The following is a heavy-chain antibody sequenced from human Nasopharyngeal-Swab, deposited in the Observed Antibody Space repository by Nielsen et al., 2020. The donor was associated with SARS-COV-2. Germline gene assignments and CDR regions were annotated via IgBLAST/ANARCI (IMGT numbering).Heavy chain of an antibody. D-gene: IGHD6-13*01. J-gene: IGHJ6*03. Sequence: WVRQAPGQGLEWMGGIIPIFGTANYAQKFQGRVTITADESTSTAYMELSRLRSDDTAVYYCARDWGYSSSWGLEQISYYMDVWGKGTTVTVSS. V-gene: IGHV1-69*01. CDR2: IIPIFGTA. CDR3: ARDWGYSSSWGLEQISYYMDV.